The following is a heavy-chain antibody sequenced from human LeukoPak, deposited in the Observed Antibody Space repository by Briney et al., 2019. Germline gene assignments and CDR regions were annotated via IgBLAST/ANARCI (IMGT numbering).Heavy chain of an antibody. D-gene: IGHD3-22*01. J-gene: IGHJ4*02. CDR3: AKALRKYYYDSSGYYYGRD. CDR2: ISYDGSNK. V-gene: IGHV3-30*18. CDR1: GFTFSSYG. Sequence: GGSLRLSCAASGFTFSSYGMHWVRQAPGKGLEWVAVISYDGSNKYYADSVKGRFTISRDNSKNTLYLQMNSLRAEDTAVYYCAKALRKYYYDSSGYYYGRDWGQGTLVTVSS.